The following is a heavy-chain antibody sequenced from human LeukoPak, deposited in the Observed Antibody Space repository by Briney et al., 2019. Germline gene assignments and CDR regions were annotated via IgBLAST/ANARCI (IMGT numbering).Heavy chain of an antibody. CDR3: ARGSKSADYYDSSKYATIYDAFDI. CDR2: ISYDGTNK. J-gene: IGHJ3*02. CDR1: RFTFTTYS. V-gene: IGHV3-30*03. D-gene: IGHD3-22*01. Sequence: GGSLRLSCAASRFTFTTYSMHWVRQAPGRGLEWVAVISYDGTNKYYGESVKGRFTISRDNSKNTLYLQMNSLREDDTAVYYCARGSKSADYYDSSKYATIYDAFDIWGQGTMVTVSS.